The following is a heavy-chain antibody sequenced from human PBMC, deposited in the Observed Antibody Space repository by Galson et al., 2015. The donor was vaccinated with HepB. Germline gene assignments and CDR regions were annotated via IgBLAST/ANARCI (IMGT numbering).Heavy chain of an antibody. V-gene: IGHV1-69*06. CDR1: GGTFSSYA. CDR2: IIPIFGTA. D-gene: IGHD3-10*01. Sequence: SVKVSCKASGGTFSSYAISWVRQAPGQGLEWMGGIIPIFGTANYAQKFQGRVTITADKSTSTAYMELSSLRPEDTAGYYCARHMVRGVIVDAFDIWGQGTMVTVSS. J-gene: IGHJ3*02. CDR3: ARHMVRGVIVDAFDI.